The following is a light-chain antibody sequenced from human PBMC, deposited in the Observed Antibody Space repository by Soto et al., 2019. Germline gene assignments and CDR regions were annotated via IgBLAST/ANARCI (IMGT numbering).Light chain of an antibody. CDR1: QSVTSN. Sequence: EIVMTQSPATVSVSPGKRVTLPCRASQSVTSNLAWYQHKPGQSPRLLIYRASARATGVPDRFSGSGSGTEFTLTISSLQSEDFAVYYCQQYNNWPPITLGQGTRLEIK. CDR2: RAS. V-gene: IGKV3-15*01. J-gene: IGKJ5*01. CDR3: QQYNNWPPIT.